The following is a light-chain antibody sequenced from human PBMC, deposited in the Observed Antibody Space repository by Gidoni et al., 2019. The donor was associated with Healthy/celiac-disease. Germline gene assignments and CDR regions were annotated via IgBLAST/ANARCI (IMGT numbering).Light chain of an antibody. CDR2: EVS. J-gene: IGLJ1*01. V-gene: IGLV2-14*01. CDR3: SPYTSSSPYV. Sequence: GQSITISCTGTSSDVGGYNYVSWYQQHPGKAPKLMIYEVSNRPSGVSNRFSGSKSGNTASLTLSGLPAEDEADYYCSPYTSSSPYVFGTGTTVTVL. CDR1: SSDVGGYNY.